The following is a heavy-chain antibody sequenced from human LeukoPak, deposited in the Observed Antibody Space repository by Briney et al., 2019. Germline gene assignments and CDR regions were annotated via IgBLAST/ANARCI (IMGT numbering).Heavy chain of an antibody. CDR3: AIDDYSKGWFDP. D-gene: IGHD4-11*01. Sequence: GASLKVSCKASGYTFTSYGISWVRQAPGQGLEWMGWISAYNGNTNYAQKLQGRVTMTTDTSTSTAYMELRSLRSDDTAVYYCAIDDYSKGWFDPWGQGTLVTVSS. CDR2: ISAYNGNT. CDR1: GYTFTSYG. J-gene: IGHJ5*02. V-gene: IGHV1-18*01.